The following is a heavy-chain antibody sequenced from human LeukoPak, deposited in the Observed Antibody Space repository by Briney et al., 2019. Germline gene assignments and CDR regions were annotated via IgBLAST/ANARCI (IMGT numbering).Heavy chain of an antibody. V-gene: IGHV4-34*01. CDR2: INHSGST. D-gene: IGHD3-3*01. Sequence: SETLSLTCAVYGGSFSGYYWSWIRQPPGKGLEWIGEINHSGSTNYNPSLKSRVTISVDTSKNQFSLKLSSVTAADTAVYYCAKVVTILDRHDSPPNWFDPWGQGTLVTVSS. J-gene: IGHJ5*02. CDR1: GGSFSGYY. CDR3: AKVVTILDRHDSPPNWFDP.